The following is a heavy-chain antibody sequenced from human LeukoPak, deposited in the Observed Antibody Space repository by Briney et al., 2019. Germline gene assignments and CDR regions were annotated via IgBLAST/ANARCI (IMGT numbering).Heavy chain of an antibody. CDR2: ITHSGST. Sequence: PSETLSLTCAVYGGSFSGYYWSWVRQPPGKGLEWVGEITHSGSTNYNPSLKSRVTISVDTSKNQFSLKLSSVTAADTAVYYCARGQLGDAYNFEYWGQGTVVTVSS. J-gene: IGHJ4*02. V-gene: IGHV4-34*01. CDR1: GGSFSGYY. CDR3: ARGQLGDAYNFEY. D-gene: IGHD5-24*01.